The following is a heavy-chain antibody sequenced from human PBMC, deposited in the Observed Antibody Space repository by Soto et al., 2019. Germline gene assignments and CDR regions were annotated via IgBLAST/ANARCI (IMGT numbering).Heavy chain of an antibody. D-gene: IGHD6-6*01. CDR2: ISYDGSNK. J-gene: IGHJ6*02. CDR1: GFTFSSYA. V-gene: IGHV3-30-3*01. Sequence: PGGSLRLSCAASGFTFSSYAMHWVRQAPGKGLEWVAVISYDGSNKYYADSVKGRFTISRDNSKNTLYLQMNSLRAEDTAVYYCARDKPPYSSSSKVPRYYYYGMDVWGQGTTVTVSS. CDR3: ARDKPPYSSSSKVPRYYYYGMDV.